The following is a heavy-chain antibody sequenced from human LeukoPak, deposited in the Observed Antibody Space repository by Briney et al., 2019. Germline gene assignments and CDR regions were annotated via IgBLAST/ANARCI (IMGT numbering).Heavy chain of an antibody. CDR3: ARGTIGNYNNSPNPLRD. Sequence: GESLKISCKGSGYSFTSYWIGWVRQMPGKGLEWMGIIYPGDSDTRYSKSFQGQVTISADKTISTAYLQWSSLKASDTAMYYCARGTIGNYNNSPNPLRDWGQGTLVTVSS. J-gene: IGHJ4*02. CDR2: IYPGDSDT. D-gene: IGHD3-10*01. CDR1: GYSFTSYW. V-gene: IGHV5-51*01.